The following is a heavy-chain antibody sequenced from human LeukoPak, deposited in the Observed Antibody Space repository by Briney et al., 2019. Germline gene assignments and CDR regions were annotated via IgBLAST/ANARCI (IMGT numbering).Heavy chain of an antibody. J-gene: IGHJ3*02. D-gene: IGHD3-22*01. Sequence: ASVKVSCKASGYTFTGYYMHWVRQAPGQGLEWMGWINPNSGGTNYAQKFQGRVTMTRDTSISTACMELSRLRSDDTAVYYCARAPYYYDSSGPEGNDAFDIWGQGTMVTVSS. CDR1: GYTFTGYY. V-gene: IGHV1-2*02. CDR3: ARAPYYYDSSGPEGNDAFDI. CDR2: INPNSGGT.